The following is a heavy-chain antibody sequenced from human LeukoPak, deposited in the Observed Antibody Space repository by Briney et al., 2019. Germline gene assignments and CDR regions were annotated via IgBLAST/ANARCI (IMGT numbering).Heavy chain of an antibody. Sequence: PSETLSLTCAVYGGSFSGYYWSWIRQPPGKGLEWIGEINHSGSTNYNPSLKSRVTISVDTSKNQFSLKLSSVTAADTAVYYCARHRCSGGSCYPMNWFDPWGQGTLVTVSS. CDR3: ARHRCSGGSCYPMNWFDP. CDR1: GGSFSGYY. V-gene: IGHV4-34*01. D-gene: IGHD2-15*01. J-gene: IGHJ5*02. CDR2: INHSGST.